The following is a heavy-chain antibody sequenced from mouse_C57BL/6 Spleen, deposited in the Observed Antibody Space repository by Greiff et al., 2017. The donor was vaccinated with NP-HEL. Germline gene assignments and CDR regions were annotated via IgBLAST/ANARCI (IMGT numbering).Heavy chain of an antibody. V-gene: IGHV1-80*01. Sequence: QVQLKESGAELVKPGASVKISCKASGYAFSSYWMNWVKQRPGKGLEWIGQIYPGDGDTNYNGKFKGKATLTADKSSSTAYMQLSSLTSEDSAVYFCARGNPYYLDYWGQGTTLTVSS. D-gene: IGHD6-1*01. J-gene: IGHJ2*01. CDR1: GYAFSSYW. CDR3: ARGNPYYLDY. CDR2: IYPGDGDT.